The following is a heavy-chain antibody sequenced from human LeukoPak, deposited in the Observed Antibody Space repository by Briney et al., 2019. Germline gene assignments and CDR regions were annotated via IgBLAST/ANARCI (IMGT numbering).Heavy chain of an antibody. CDR3: ARHLGGFDY. CDR2: MYYGGST. J-gene: IGHJ4*02. Sequence: SETLSLTCTVSGGSISSSSYYWGWIRPPPGKGLEWIGSMYYGGSTYYNPSLKSRVTISVDTTKNQFSLKLSSVTAADTAMYYCARHLGGFDYWGQGTLVTVSS. V-gene: IGHV4-39*01. CDR1: GGSISSSSYY.